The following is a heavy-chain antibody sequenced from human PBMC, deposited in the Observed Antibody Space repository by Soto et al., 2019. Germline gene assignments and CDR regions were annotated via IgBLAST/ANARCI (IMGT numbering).Heavy chain of an antibody. CDR2: VNPSGGHT. Sequence: QVQLMQSGAEVKKPGASVKVSCKASGDTFTDYYIHWVRQAPGQGLEWMGTVNPSGGHTTYAQHCLGRVTXTXXXSXXALYMELTSLTSDDTAVYYCARGGHVVVVTAALDYWGQGTLVTVSS. J-gene: IGHJ4*02. D-gene: IGHD2-21*02. V-gene: IGHV1-46*01. CDR3: ARGGHVVVVTAALDY. CDR1: GDTFTDYY.